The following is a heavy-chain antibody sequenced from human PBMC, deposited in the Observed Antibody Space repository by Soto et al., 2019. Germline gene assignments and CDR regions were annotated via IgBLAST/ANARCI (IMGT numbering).Heavy chain of an antibody. D-gene: IGHD2-8*02. CDR1: GDSISSYY. V-gene: IGHV4-59*01. Sequence: NPPETLSLTCTVSGDSISSYYWSWVRQPPGQGLEWIGYISNSGGTNVNPSLKGRVTLSVDASMNQFSLRLRSVTAADTAVYFCSRVCGAYWYFDYWGRGTLVTVSS. CDR2: ISNSGGT. CDR3: SRVCGAYWYFDY. J-gene: IGHJ4*02.